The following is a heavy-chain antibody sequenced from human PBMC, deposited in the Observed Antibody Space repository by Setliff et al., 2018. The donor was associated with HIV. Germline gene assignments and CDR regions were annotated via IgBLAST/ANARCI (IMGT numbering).Heavy chain of an antibody. V-gene: IGHV1-69*06. CDR2: IIPLVGTP. CDR3: AGDSTFFYGSGTSYNVVY. CDR1: GGTFRNYA. D-gene: IGHD3-10*01. Sequence: SVKVSCKASGGTFRNYAISWVRQAPGQGLEWMGGIIPLVGTPNYAQKFQGRLTITADKSTRTAYLELSRLSYEDTAVYWCAGDSTFFYGSGTSYNVVYWGQGTLVTVSS. J-gene: IGHJ4*02.